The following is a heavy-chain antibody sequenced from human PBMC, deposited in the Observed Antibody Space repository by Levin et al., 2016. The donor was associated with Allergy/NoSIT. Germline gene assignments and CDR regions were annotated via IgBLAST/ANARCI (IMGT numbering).Heavy chain of an antibody. CDR3: ASTQYYDFWSGPGGGAFDL. V-gene: IGHV1-46*03. Sequence: ASVKVSCKASGYTFTSHYIHWVRQAPGQGLEWMGIINPSGGSTSYAQKFQGRVTMTRDTSTSTVYMELSSLRSEDTAVYHCASTQYYDFWSGPGGGAFDLWGHGTMVHRLF. J-gene: IGHJ3*01. D-gene: IGHD3-3*01. CDR2: INPSGGST. CDR1: GYTFTSHY.